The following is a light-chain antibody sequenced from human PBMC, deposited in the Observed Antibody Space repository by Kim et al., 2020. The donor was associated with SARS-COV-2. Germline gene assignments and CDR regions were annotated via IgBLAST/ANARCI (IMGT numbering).Light chain of an antibody. CDR2: GKN. J-gene: IGLJ2*01. Sequence: VALGKTVRFTCQGDSLRTYYATWYQQKPGQAPILVIYGKNNRPSGIPDRFSGSSSGNTASLTITGTQAGDEADYYCNSRDSNDNVVFGGGTKVTVL. V-gene: IGLV3-19*01. CDR3: NSRDSNDNVV. CDR1: SLRTYY.